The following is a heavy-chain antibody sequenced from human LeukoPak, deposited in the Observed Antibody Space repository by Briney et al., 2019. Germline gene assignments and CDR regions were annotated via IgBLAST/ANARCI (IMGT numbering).Heavy chain of an antibody. V-gene: IGHV3-74*01. D-gene: IGHD3-22*01. CDR3: ARDGGRYGDSSGYSD. Sequence: QPGGSLRLSCAASGFTFSSYWMHWVRQAPGKGLVWVSRINSGGSSTSYADSVKGRFTISRDNAKNTLYLQMNSLRAEDTAVYYCARDGGRYGDSSGYSDWGQGTLVTVSS. CDR2: INSGGSST. CDR1: GFTFSSYW. J-gene: IGHJ4*02.